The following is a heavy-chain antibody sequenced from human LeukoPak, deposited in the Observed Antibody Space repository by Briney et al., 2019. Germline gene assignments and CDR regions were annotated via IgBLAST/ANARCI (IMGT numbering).Heavy chain of an antibody. CDR3: ARVGMVRGVIDHFDY. Sequence: SGTLSLTCAVSGGSITNNNWWSWVRQPPGKGLEWIGDIYHSGSTNSNPSLRSHFTISVDKSKNQFSLKLSSVTAADTAVYFCARVGMVRGVIDHFDYWGQGTLVTVSS. V-gene: IGHV4-4*02. CDR2: IYHSGST. D-gene: IGHD3-10*01. CDR1: GGSITNNNW. J-gene: IGHJ4*02.